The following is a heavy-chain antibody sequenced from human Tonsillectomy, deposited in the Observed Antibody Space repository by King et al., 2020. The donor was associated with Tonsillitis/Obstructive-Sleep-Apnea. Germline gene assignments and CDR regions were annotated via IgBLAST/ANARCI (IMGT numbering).Heavy chain of an antibody. CDR1: GGSIKSSRYY. J-gene: IGHJ4*02. CDR3: AGVYDTSGWYGGQTFDY. V-gene: IGHV4-39*01. CDR2: IYFSGST. Sequence: QLQESGPGLVKPSETLSLTCTVSGGSIKSSRYYWGWIRQSPGKGLEWIGSIYFSGSTYYNPSLKSRVTISVDTSKNQFSLNLSAVTAADTAVYYCAGVYDTSGWYGGQTFDYWGQGTLVPVSS. D-gene: IGHD6-19*01.